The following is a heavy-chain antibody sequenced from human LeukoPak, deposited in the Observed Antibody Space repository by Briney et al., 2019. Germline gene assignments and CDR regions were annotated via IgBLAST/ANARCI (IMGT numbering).Heavy chain of an antibody. CDR3: ATSGVTATFAY. CDR1: GYSFTSYW. Sequence: AGESLKISCEGSGYSFTSYWISWVRQMPGKGLEWMGRIDPSDSYTNYSPSFQGHVTISADKSISTAYLQWSSLKASDTAMYYCATSGVTATFAYWGQGTLVTVSS. V-gene: IGHV5-10-1*01. D-gene: IGHD2-21*02. CDR2: IDPSDSYT. J-gene: IGHJ4*02.